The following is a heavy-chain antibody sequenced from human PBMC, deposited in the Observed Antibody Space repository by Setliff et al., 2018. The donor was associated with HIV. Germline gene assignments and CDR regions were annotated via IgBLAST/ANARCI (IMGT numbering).Heavy chain of an antibody. CDR3: ARARGPPLPVLDF. CDR2: IYSTGST. J-gene: IGHJ4*02. CDR1: GASISSHY. V-gene: IGHV4-59*11. Sequence: SETLSLTCTVSGASISSHYWSWIRQSPGRELEWIGYIYSTGSTNYNPSLQSRVSISMDASKNKFSLKVTSVTSADTAVYFCARARGPPLPVLDFWGQGTLVTVSS. D-gene: IGHD3-10*01.